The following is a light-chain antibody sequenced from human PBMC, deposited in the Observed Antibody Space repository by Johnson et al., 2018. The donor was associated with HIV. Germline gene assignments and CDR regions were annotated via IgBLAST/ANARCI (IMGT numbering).Light chain of an antibody. CDR2: ENN. CDR1: SSNIGNNY. V-gene: IGLV1-51*02. J-gene: IGLJ1*01. Sequence: QSVLTQPPSVSAAPGQKVTISCSGSSSNIGNNYVSWYQQLPGTAPKLLIYENNKRPSGIPDRFSGPKSGTSATPGITGLQTGDEADYYCGTWDSSLSAYVFGTGTKVTVL. CDR3: GTWDSSLSAYV.